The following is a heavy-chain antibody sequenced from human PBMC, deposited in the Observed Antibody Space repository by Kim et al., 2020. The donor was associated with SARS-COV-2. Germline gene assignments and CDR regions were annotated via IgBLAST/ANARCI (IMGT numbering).Heavy chain of an antibody. CDR3: AKDSDYGGKYFDY. V-gene: IGHV3-30*18. Sequence: GGSLRLSCAASGFTFSSYGMHWVRQAPGKGLEWVAVISYDGSNKYYADSVKGRFTISRDNSKNTLYLQMNSLRAEDTAVYYCAKDSDYGGKYFDYWGQGTLLTVSS. CDR2: ISYDGSNK. D-gene: IGHD3-10*01. J-gene: IGHJ4*02. CDR1: GFTFSSYG.